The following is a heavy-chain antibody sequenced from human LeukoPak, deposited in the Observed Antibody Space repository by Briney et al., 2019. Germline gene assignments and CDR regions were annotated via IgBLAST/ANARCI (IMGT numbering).Heavy chain of an antibody. CDR1: GFTFSSYG. CDR3: AKVVVSSGYYSDT. CDR2: IRYDGSNK. Sequence: GGSLRLSCAAPGFTFSSYGMHSVRQAPGKGLEWVAFIRYDGSNKYYADSVKGRFTISRDNSKNTLYLQMNSLRAEDTAVYYCAKVVVSSGYYSDTWGQGTLVTVSS. D-gene: IGHD3-22*01. V-gene: IGHV3-30*02. J-gene: IGHJ5*02.